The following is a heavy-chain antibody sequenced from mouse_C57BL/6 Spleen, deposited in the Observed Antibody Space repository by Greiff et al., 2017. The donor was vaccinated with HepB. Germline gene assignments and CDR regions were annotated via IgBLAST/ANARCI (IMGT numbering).Heavy chain of an antibody. V-gene: IGHV1-80*01. CDR3: ARRDGNYPYFDY. CDR2: IYPGDGDT. CDR1: GYAFSSYW. D-gene: IGHD2-1*01. J-gene: IGHJ2*01. Sequence: VQLQQSGAELVKPGASVKISCKASGYAFSSYWMNWVKQRPGKGLEWIGQIYPGDGDTNYNGKFKGKATLTADKSSSTAYMQLSSLTSEDSAVYFCARRDGNYPYFDYWGQGTTLTVSS.